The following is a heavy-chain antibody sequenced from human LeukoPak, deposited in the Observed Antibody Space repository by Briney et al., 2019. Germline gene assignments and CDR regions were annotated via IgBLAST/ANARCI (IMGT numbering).Heavy chain of an antibody. CDR2: INHSGST. D-gene: IGHD3-10*01. J-gene: IGHJ5*02. V-gene: IGHV4-34*01. Sequence: SETLSLTCAVYGGSFSGYYWSWIRQPPGKGLEWIGEINHSGSTNYNPSLQSRVTISVDTSKNQFSLKLSSVTATDTAMCYCARVVRGVVFVFDPWGQGSLVTVSS. CDR1: GGSFSGYY. CDR3: ARVVRGVVFVFDP.